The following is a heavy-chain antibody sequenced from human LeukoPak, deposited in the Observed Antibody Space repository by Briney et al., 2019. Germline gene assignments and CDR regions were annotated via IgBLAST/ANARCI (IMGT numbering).Heavy chain of an antibody. V-gene: IGHV4-34*01. Sequence: SETLSLTCAVYGGSFSGYYWSWIRQPPGKGLEWIGEINHSGSTNYNPSLKSRVTISVDTSKNQFSLKLSSVTAADTAVYYCARGGGSYSFYWGQETLVTVPS. CDR1: GGSFSGYY. D-gene: IGHD1-26*01. CDR2: INHSGST. CDR3: ARGGGSYSFY. J-gene: IGHJ4*02.